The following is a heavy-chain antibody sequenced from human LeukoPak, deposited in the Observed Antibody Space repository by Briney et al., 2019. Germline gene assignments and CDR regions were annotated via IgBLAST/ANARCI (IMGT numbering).Heavy chain of an antibody. V-gene: IGHV1-8*01. CDR2: MNPNSGHT. J-gene: IGHJ6*03. CDR1: GYTFTSYD. CDR3: ARQSNYYGSGSYYTYYYYYYMDV. D-gene: IGHD3-10*01. Sequence: ASVKVSCKASGYTFTSYDINWVRQATGQGLEWMGWMNPNSGHTGYAQKFQGRVTMTRNTSISTAYMELSSLRSEDTAVYYCARQSNYYGSGSYYTYYYYYYMDVWGKGTTVTVSS.